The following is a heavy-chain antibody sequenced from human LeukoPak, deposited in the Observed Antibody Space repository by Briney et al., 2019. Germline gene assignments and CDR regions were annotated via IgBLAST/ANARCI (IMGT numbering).Heavy chain of an antibody. J-gene: IGHJ4*02. V-gene: IGHV4-39*07. CDR3: ARGDLRITYYYDTSGYYWGN. Sequence: SETLSLTCTVSGGSISSSSYYWGWIRQPPGKGLEWIGSIYYSGSTYYNPSLKSRVTISVDTSKNQFSLKLSSVTAADTAVYYCARGDLRITYYYDTSGYYWGNWGQGTLVTVSS. CDR2: IYYSGST. D-gene: IGHD3-22*01. CDR1: GGSISSSSYY.